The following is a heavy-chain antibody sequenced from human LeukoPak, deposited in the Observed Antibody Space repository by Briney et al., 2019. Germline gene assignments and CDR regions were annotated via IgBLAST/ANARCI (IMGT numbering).Heavy chain of an antibody. Sequence: GESLKISCKGSGYSFTSYWIGWVRQLPGKGLEWMRIIYPSESDTRYSPSFQGQVTISADKSISTAYLQWSSLKASDTAIYYCARSPFAAAGIGDNWGQGTLVTVSS. CDR1: GYSFTSYW. CDR3: ARSPFAAAGIGDN. CDR2: IYPSESDT. J-gene: IGHJ4*02. D-gene: IGHD6-13*01. V-gene: IGHV5-51*01.